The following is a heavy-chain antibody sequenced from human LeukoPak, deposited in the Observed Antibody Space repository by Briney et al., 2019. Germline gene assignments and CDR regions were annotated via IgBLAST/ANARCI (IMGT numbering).Heavy chain of an antibody. D-gene: IGHD5-18*01. J-gene: IGHJ4*02. Sequence: SVKVSCKASGYTFTSYYMHWVRQAPGQGLEWMGGIIPIFGTANYAQKFQGRVTITADESTSTAYMELSSLRSEDTAVYYCASQKGGGYSYGSQGFDYWGQGTLVTVSS. CDR1: GYTFTSYY. CDR2: IIPIFGTA. V-gene: IGHV1-69*13. CDR3: ASQKGGGYSYGSQGFDY.